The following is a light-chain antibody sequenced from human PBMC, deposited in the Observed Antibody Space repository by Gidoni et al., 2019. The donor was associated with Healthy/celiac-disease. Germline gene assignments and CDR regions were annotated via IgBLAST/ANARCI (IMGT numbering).Light chain of an antibody. CDR2: GAS. J-gene: IGKJ2*01. V-gene: IGKV3-20*01. CDR3: QQYGSSRT. CDR1: QSVSR. Sequence: VWTQSPGTLSLSPGERATLSCRASQSVSRQAPRLLIYGASSRATGIPDRFSGSGSGTDFTLTISRLEPEDFAVYYCQQYGSSRTFGQGTKLEIK.